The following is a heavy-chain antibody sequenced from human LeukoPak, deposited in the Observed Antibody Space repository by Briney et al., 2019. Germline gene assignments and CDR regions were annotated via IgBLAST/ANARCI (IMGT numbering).Heavy chain of an antibody. J-gene: IGHJ3*02. V-gene: IGHV3-23*01. CDR2: ISGSGGST. CDR3: AKVGGSYGYPAFDI. CDR1: GFTFSNYG. D-gene: IGHD1-26*01. Sequence: GGSLRLSCAASGFTFSNYGMHWVRQAPGKGLEWVSAISGSGGSTYYADSVKGRFTISRDNSKNTLYLQMNSLRAEDTAVYYCAKVGGSYGYPAFDIWGQGTMVTVSS.